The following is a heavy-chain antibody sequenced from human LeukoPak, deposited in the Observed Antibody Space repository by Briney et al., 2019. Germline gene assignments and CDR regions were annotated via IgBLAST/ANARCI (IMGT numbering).Heavy chain of an antibody. Sequence: VASVKVSCKASGYTFTGYYMHWVRQAPGQGLEWMGWINPNSGGTNYAQKFQGRVTMTRDTSISTAYMELSRLRSDDTAVYYCARGRSLRRGVIVYYYYYMDVWGKGTTVTVSS. CDR3: ARGRSLRRGVIVYYYYYMDV. D-gene: IGHD3-16*02. V-gene: IGHV1-2*02. J-gene: IGHJ6*03. CDR1: GYTFTGYY. CDR2: INPNSGGT.